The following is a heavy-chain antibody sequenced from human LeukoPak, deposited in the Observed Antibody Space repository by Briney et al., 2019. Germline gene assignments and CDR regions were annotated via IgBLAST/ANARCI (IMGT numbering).Heavy chain of an antibody. Sequence: GESLKISCKGSGYSFGGDWTACARQMPGKGLEWMGIIYPADSDTRYSPSFQGQVTISADKPITTAYLQWSSLKASDTAMYYCAIRHDATPYYCDSSCYFYWGQGTLVTVSS. V-gene: IGHV5-51*04. J-gene: IGHJ4*02. CDR1: GYSFGGDW. CDR3: AIRHDATPYYCDSSCYFY. D-gene: IGHD3-22*01. CDR2: IYPADSDT.